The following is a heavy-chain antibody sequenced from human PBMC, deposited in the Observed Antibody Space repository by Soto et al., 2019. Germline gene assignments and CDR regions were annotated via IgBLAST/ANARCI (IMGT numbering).Heavy chain of an antibody. V-gene: IGHV4-39*01. CDR2: IYYSGST. J-gene: IGHJ5*02. CDR1: GGSISSSSYY. Sequence: SETLSLTCTVSGGSISSSSYYWGWIRQPPGKGLEWIGSIYYSGSTYYNPSLKSRVTISVDTSKNQFSLKLSSVTAADTAVYYCARQSPPPPWFDPRGQGTLVTVSS. CDR3: ARQSPPPPWFDP.